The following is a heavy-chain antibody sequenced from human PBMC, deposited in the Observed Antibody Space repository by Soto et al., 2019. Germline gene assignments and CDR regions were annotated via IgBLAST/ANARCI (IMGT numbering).Heavy chain of an antibody. Sequence: PGGSLRLSCAASGFTFSSYWMSWVRQAPGKGLEWVANIKQDGSEKYYVDSVKGRFTISRDNAKNSLYLQMNSLRAEDTAVYYCANLIYGFWSGYSSPFDYWGQGTLVTVSS. CDR1: GFTFSSYW. CDR2: IKQDGSEK. CDR3: ANLIYGFWSGYSSPFDY. V-gene: IGHV3-7*01. J-gene: IGHJ4*02. D-gene: IGHD3-3*01.